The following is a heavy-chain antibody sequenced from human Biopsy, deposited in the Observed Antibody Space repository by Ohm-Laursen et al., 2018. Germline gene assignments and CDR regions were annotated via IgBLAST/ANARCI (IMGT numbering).Heavy chain of an antibody. CDR2: IFYSANT. D-gene: IGHD5-12*01. CDR3: ARLGSGDYFPTFFDF. CDR1: GGSISSGGSY. Sequence: PSETLSLTCTVSGGSISSGGSYWSWIRQRPGKGLEWIGNIFYSANTYYNPSLKSRVTISVDTSKNQFSLKLSSVTAADTAVYYCARLGSGDYFPTFFDFWGQGALVTVSS. J-gene: IGHJ4*02. V-gene: IGHV4-31*03.